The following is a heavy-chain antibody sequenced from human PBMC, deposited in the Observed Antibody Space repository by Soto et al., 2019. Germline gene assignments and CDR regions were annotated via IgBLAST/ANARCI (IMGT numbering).Heavy chain of an antibody. V-gene: IGHV6-1*01. Sequence: SQTLSLTCAISGDSVSSNSAAWNWIRQSPSRGLEWLGRTYYRSKWYNDYAVSVKSRITINPDTSKNQFSLQLNSVTPEDTAVYYCARASPHHPIIVVVPAAMPRAFDIWGQGTMVTVSS. CDR2: TYYRSKWYN. CDR3: ARASPHHPIIVVVPAAMPRAFDI. J-gene: IGHJ3*02. CDR1: GDSVSSNSAA. D-gene: IGHD2-2*01.